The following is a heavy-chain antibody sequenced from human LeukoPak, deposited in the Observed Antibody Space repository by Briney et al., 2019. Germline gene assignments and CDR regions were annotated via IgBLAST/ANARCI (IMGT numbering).Heavy chain of an antibody. CDR2: IRGSGGST. V-gene: IGHV3-23*01. CDR1: GFTFSSYA. CDR3: AKGLATVGSSRYYFDY. D-gene: IGHD4-23*01. Sequence: GGSLRLSCAASGFTFSSYAMSWVRQVPGKGLEWVSAIRGSGGSTYYADSVKGRFTVSRDNSKNTLYLQMNSLRAEDTAVYYCAKGLATVGSSRYYFDYWGQGTLVTVSS. J-gene: IGHJ4*02.